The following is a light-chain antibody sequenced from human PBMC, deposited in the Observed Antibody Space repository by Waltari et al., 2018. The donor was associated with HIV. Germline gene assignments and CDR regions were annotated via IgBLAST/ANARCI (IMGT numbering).Light chain of an antibody. CDR1: ALPTQY. V-gene: IGLV3-25*03. Sequence: SYELTQPPSVSVSPGQTARITCSGDALPTQYAYWYQQKPGQAPVLVIYKDSEVPSGIPQRLSVTISRTTVTFPCSGVQAGDEPYYYCHSAGTSSTYSVVFDGGTKLTVL. CDR3: HSAGTSSTYSVV. J-gene: IGLJ2*01. CDR2: KDS.